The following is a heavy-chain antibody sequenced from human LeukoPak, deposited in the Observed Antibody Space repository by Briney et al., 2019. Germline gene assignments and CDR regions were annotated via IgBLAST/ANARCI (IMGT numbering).Heavy chain of an antibody. CDR3: ARQDYGGNIDY. CDR2: IYYSGST. CDR1: GGSISSSSYY. V-gene: IGHV4-39*01. D-gene: IGHD4-23*01. Sequence: SETLSLTCTVSGGSISSSSYYWGWIRQPPGEGLVYIGSIYYSGSTYYNPSLKSRVTISVDTSKNQFSLTLSSVTAADTAVYYCARQDYGGNIDYWGQGTLVIVSS. J-gene: IGHJ4*02.